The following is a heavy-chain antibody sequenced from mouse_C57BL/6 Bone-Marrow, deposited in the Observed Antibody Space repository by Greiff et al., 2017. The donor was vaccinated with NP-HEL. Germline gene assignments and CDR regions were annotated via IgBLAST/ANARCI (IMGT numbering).Heavy chain of an antibody. CDR3: ARENYHYFDY. CDR2: INPNNGGT. Sequence: VQLQQSGPELVKPGASVKISCKASGYTFTDYYMNWVKQSHGKSLEWIGDINPNNGGTSYNQKFKGKATLTVDKSSSTAYMELRSLTSEDSAVYYCARENYHYFDYWGQGTTLTVSS. CDR1: GYTFTDYY. D-gene: IGHD1-1*02. V-gene: IGHV1-26*01. J-gene: IGHJ2*01.